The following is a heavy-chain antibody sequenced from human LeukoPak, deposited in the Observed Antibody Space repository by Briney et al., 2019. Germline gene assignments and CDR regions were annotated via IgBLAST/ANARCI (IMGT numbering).Heavy chain of an antibody. V-gene: IGHV1-46*01. Sequence: ASVKVSCKASGYDFTNHHVHWMRQAPGQGLEWMEISYASAGDTRFARKFQGRVTMTRDTSTTTVYMDLTTLRSEDTAVYFCATEPPGAYYFDYWGQGTLVTVSS. CDR1: GYDFTNHH. CDR2: SYASAGDT. CDR3: ATEPPGAYYFDY. J-gene: IGHJ4*02. D-gene: IGHD4-17*01.